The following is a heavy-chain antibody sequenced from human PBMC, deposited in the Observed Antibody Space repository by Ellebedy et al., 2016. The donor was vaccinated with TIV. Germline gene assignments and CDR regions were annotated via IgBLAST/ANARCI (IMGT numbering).Heavy chain of an antibody. CDR3: AKDTKDCSNNRCVTSYNLGNWFDP. CDR2: ISYDGSNK. CDR1: GFIFSSYG. V-gene: IGHV3-30*18. J-gene: IGHJ5*02. D-gene: IGHD2-2*01. Sequence: GESLKISXAASGFIFSSYGIHWVRQAPGKGLEWVAVISYDGSNKFYADSVKGRFTISRDNSKNTVYLQMNSLRDEDTAVYYCAKDTKDCSNNRCVTSYNLGNWFDPWGQGTLVTVSS.